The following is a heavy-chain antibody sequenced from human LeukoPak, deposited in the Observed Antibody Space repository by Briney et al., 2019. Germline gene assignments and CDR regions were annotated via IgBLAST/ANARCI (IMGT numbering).Heavy chain of an antibody. D-gene: IGHD3-16*01. CDR1: GFTFSSHW. J-gene: IGHJ4*02. CDR2: TYSDGSRT. CDR3: ARDIVWGFDY. V-gene: IGHV3-74*01. Sequence: GGSLRLSCAASGFTFSSHWMHWVRQAPGKGLVWVSRTYSDGSRTDYADSVKGRFTVSRDNARNTLYLQMNSLRVEDTAVYYCARDIVWGFDYWGQGTLVTVAS.